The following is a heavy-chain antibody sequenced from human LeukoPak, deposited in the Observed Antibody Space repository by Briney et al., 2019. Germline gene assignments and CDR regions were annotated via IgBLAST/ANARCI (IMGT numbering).Heavy chain of an antibody. CDR1: GFTFSSYW. V-gene: IGHV3-7*01. CDR3: AREGIAAAGTVEAFDI. J-gene: IGHJ3*02. CDR2: IKQDGSEK. D-gene: IGHD6-13*01. Sequence: GGSLRLSCAASGFTFSSYWMSWVRQAPGKGLEWVANIKQDGSEKYYVDSVKGRFTISRDNAKSSLYLQMNSLRAEDTAVYYCAREGIAAAGTVEAFDIWGQGTMVTVSS.